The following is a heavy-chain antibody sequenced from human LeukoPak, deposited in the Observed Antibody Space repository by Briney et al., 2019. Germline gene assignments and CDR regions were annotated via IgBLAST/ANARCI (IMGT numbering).Heavy chain of an antibody. CDR3: ARGVGYSSGWSTGRDYFDY. D-gene: IGHD6-19*01. CDR2: IYTSGST. V-gene: IGHV4-61*02. J-gene: IGHJ4*02. CDR1: GGSISSGSYY. Sequence: PSQTLSLTCTVSGGSISSGSYYWSWIRQPAGKGLEWIGRIYTSGSTRYNPSLQSRVTISVDTSKNQFSLKLSSVTAADTAVYYCARGVGYSSGWSTGRDYFDYWGQGTLVTVSS.